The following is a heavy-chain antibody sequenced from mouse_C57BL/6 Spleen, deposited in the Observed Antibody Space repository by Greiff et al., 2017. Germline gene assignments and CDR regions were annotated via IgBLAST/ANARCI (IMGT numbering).Heavy chain of an antibody. CDR3: TTGAAQGAMDY. Sequence: VQLQQSGAELVRPGASVKLSCTASGFNIKDDYMHWVKQRPEQGLEWIGWIDPENGDTEYASKFQGKATITADTSSNTAYLQLSSLTSEDTAVYYCTTGAAQGAMDYWGQGTSVTVSS. CDR2: IDPENGDT. D-gene: IGHD3-2*02. V-gene: IGHV14-4*01. CDR1: GFNIKDDY. J-gene: IGHJ4*01.